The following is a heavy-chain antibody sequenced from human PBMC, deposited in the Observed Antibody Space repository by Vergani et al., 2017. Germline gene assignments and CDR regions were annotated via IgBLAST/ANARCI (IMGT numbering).Heavy chain of an antibody. D-gene: IGHD4-17*01. Sequence: EVQLVQSGAEVKKPGATMKISCKVSGYTFTDHYMHWVKQAPGKGLEWMGLVDPEDGETIYAEKFKGRVTIAADTSTDTANLELSSLRSEDTAVYYCATPHTVTTGGMEVWGQGTTVIVSS. V-gene: IGHV1-69-2*01. CDR1: GYTFTDHY. CDR2: VDPEDGET. CDR3: ATPHTVTTGGMEV. J-gene: IGHJ6*02.